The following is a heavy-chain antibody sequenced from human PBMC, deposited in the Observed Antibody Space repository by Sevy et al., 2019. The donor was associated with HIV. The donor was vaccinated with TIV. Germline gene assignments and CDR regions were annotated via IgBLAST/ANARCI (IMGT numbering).Heavy chain of an antibody. V-gene: IGHV3-7*01. J-gene: IGHJ6*02. Sequence: GGSLRLSCAVSGFTFRNFWMSWVRQAPGKGLEWVANRRQDGSEKYYVDSVRGRFTISRANAKNSLFLQLNSLRADDTAIYYCAKSYVGSGTSYGMDLWGRGTTVTVSS. CDR2: RRQDGSEK. D-gene: IGHD3-10*01. CDR1: GFTFRNFW. CDR3: AKSYVGSGTSYGMDL.